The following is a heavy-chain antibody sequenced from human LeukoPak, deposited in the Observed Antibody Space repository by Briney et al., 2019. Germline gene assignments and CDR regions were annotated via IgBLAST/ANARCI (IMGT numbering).Heavy chain of an antibody. CDR1: GFTFSSYN. CDR3: ARDSGSPYYDILTGSPSLGYPDY. D-gene: IGHD3-9*01. V-gene: IGHV3-21*01. Sequence: QSGGSLRLSCAASGFTFSSYNMNWVRQAPGKGLEWVSSISRGSTYVYYADSVKGRFTISRDNAKNSLYLQMNSLRAEDTAVYYCARDSGSPYYDILTGSPSLGYPDYWGQGTLVTVSS. J-gene: IGHJ4*02. CDR2: ISRGSTYV.